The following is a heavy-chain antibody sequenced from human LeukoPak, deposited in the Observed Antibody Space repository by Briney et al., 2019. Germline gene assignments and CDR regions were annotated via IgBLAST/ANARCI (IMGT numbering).Heavy chain of an antibody. J-gene: IGHJ5*02. CDR1: GFTSSSYW. CDR3: ARFGHQGVLMVYAMVGVFDP. Sequence: GGSLRLSCAASGFTSSSYWMHWVRQVPGKGLVWVSRISGDGTARNYADSVKGRFTISRDDAKNTVDLQMNSLRGEDTAVYYCARFGHQGVLMVYAMVGVFDPWGQGTLVTVSS. V-gene: IGHV3-74*01. D-gene: IGHD2-8*01. CDR2: ISGDGTAR.